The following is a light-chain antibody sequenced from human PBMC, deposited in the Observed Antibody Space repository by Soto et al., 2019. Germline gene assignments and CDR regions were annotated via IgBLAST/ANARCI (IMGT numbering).Light chain of an antibody. CDR2: DAS. CDR3: RQRSKGPLL. Sequence: EIVLTQSPATLSLSPGQRATLSCRASQSISNYLAWHQQTPGQAPRLLIYDASNRATGIPARFSGSGSGTDFPLPISSQGPEVFEFYYCRQRSKGPLLFGGGPRGEIK. CDR1: QSISNY. V-gene: IGKV3-11*01. J-gene: IGKJ4*01.